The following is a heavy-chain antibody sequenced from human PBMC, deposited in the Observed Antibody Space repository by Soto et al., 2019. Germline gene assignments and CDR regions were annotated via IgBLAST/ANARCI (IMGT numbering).Heavy chain of an antibody. J-gene: IGHJ6*02. V-gene: IGHV3-30-3*01. CDR2: ISYDGSNK. Sequence: QVQLVESGGGVVQPGRSLRLSCAASGFTFSSYAMHWVRQAPGKGLEWVAVISYDGSNKYYADSVKGRFTISRDNSKNTLYLQMNSVRAEDTAVYYCARELLAAAGPYPSYYGMDVWGQGTTVNGSS. CDR1: GFTFSSYA. D-gene: IGHD6-13*01. CDR3: ARELLAAAGPYPSYYGMDV.